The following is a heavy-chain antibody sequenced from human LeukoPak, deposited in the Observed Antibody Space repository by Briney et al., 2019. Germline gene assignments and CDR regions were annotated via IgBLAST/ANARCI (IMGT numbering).Heavy chain of an antibody. CDR1: GFTFGDYA. CDR3: TRDPSRKGMDV. CDR2: IRSKAYGGTT. J-gene: IGHJ6*02. V-gene: IGHV3-49*04. Sequence: GRSLRLSCTASGFTFGDYAMSWVRQAPGKGLEWVGFIRSKAYGGTTEYAASVKGRFTISRDDSKGIAYLQMNSLKTEDTAVYYCTRDPSRKGMDVWGQGTTVTVSS. D-gene: IGHD2-2*01.